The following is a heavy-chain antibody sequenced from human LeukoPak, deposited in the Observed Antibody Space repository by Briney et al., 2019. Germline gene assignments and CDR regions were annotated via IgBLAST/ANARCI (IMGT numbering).Heavy chain of an antibody. D-gene: IGHD1-26*01. CDR1: GYTFTCYY. Sequence: ASVKVSCKASGYTFTCYYMHWVRQAPGQGLEWMGWINPNSGGTNYAQKFQGRVTMTRDTSISTAYMELSRLRSDDTAVYYCARDTSGSYYFGFDYWGQGTLVTVSS. CDR3: ARDTSGSYYFGFDY. J-gene: IGHJ4*02. CDR2: INPNSGGT. V-gene: IGHV1-2*02.